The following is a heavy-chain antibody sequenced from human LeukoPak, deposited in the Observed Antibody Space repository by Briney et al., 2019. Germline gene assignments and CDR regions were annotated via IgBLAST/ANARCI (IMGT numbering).Heavy chain of an antibody. CDR3: ARDQEQQWLVGDY. Sequence: GGSLRLSCAASGFTFSSYSMNWVRQAPGKGLEWVSSISSSSSYIYYADSVKGRFTISRDNAKNSLYLQMNSPRAEDTAVYYCARDQEQQWLVGDYWGQGPLVTVSS. CDR2: ISSSSSYI. CDR1: GFTFSSYS. V-gene: IGHV3-21*01. J-gene: IGHJ4*02. D-gene: IGHD6-19*01.